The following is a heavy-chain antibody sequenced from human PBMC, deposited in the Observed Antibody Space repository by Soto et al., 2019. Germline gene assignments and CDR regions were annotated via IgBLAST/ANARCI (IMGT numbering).Heavy chain of an antibody. Sequence: ASVKVSCKASGYTFTSYYMHWVRQAPGQGPEWMGIINPSGGSTSYAQKFQGRVTMTRDTSTSTVYMELSSLRSEDTAVYYCARGDIVVVPAAHLSAFDIWGQGTMVTVSS. D-gene: IGHD2-2*01. CDR1: GYTFTSYY. CDR2: INPSGGST. J-gene: IGHJ3*02. V-gene: IGHV1-46*03. CDR3: ARGDIVVVPAAHLSAFDI.